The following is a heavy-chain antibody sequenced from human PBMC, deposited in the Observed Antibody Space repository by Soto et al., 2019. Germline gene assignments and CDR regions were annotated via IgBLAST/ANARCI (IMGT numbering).Heavy chain of an antibody. CDR3: SRDWVGVFSGYKYCDF. Sequence: QVQLEQSGVEVKKPGASVKVSCKASGYTFTTYGMSWVREAPGQRLEWMGWISGLNGNTKYAQKFQGRVTMTTDTSTSTAYRELRSLTSHDAAAYYCSRDWVGVFSGYKYCDFWGSGTLV. CDR2: ISGLNGNT. CDR1: GYTFTTYG. D-gene: IGHD6-25*01. J-gene: IGHJ4*02. V-gene: IGHV1-18*01.